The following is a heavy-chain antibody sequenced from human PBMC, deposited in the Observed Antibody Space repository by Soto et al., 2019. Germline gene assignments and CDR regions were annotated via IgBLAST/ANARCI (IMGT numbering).Heavy chain of an antibody. J-gene: IGHJ5*02. Sequence: SETLALTCTVSGGSISSDSYYWGWIRQSPEKGLEWIASISYSGSTYHNPTLKSRLIISVDTSKSQFSLKLSSVTVSDTAVYHRSSTYFWFAPLGQAPLVT. CDR1: GGSISSDSYY. CDR2: ISYSGST. V-gene: IGHV4-39*03. D-gene: IGHD1-26*01. CDR3: SSTYFWFAP.